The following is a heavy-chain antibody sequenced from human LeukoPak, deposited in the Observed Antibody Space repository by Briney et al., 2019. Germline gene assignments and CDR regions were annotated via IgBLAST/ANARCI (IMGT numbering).Heavy chain of an antibody. D-gene: IGHD2-2*01. CDR1: GGTFSSYA. V-gene: IGHV1-69*13. Sequence: EASVKVSCKASGGTFSSYAISWVRQAPGQGLEWMGGIIPIFGTANYAQKFQGRVTITADESTSTAYMELSSLRSEDTAVYYCARDLQSYIVVVPAASLLGYWGQGTLVTVSS. CDR2: IIPIFGTA. CDR3: ARDLQSYIVVVPAASLLGY. J-gene: IGHJ4*02.